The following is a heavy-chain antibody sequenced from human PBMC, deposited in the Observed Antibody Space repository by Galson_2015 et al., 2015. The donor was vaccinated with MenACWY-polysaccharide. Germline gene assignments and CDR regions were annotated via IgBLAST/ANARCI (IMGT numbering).Heavy chain of an antibody. V-gene: IGHV3-21*01. CDR2: ISSSASYI. D-gene: IGHD3-16*01. J-gene: IGHJ4*02. CDR1: GFSFSDYN. CDR3: ARDTGGSDY. Sequence: SLRLSCAASGFSFSDYNMNCVRQAPGKGLEWVSIISSSASYIYYADSVKCRFTISRENAKNSLNLQMNSLRAEDTAIYSCARDTGGSDYWGQGTLVTVSS.